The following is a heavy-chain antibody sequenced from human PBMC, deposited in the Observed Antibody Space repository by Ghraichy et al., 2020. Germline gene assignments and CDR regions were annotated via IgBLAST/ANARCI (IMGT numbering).Heavy chain of an antibody. CDR1: GFTSKTYC. CDR3: VADVGWYFHY. CDR2: MKQDGSDR. Sequence: GGSLRLSCTVSGFTSKTYCMHWVRQAPGEGLEWVATMKQDGSDRHYVDSVKGRFTISRDNAENSPYLQMNSLRAEDTAVYYCVADVGWYFHYWGQGILVTVSS. D-gene: IGHD6-19*01. V-gene: IGHV3-7*01. J-gene: IGHJ4*02.